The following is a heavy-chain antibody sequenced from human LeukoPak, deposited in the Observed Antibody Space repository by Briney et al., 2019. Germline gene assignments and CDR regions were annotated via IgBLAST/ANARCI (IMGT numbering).Heavy chain of an antibody. D-gene: IGHD2-2*01. V-gene: IGHV4-4*09. CDR2: IYTSGST. CDR1: GGPISSYY. CDR3: ARQSAGAKYQLLFAFDI. Sequence: SETLSLICTVSGGPISSYYWSWIRQPPGKALEWIGYIYTSGSTNYNPSLKSRVTISVDTSKNQFSLMLSSVAAADTAVYYCARQSAGAKYQLLFAFDIWGQGTKVTVSS. J-gene: IGHJ3*02.